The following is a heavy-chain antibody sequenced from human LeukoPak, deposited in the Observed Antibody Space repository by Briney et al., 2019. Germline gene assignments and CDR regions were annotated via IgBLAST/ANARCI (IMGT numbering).Heavy chain of an antibody. Sequence: PSETLSLTCTVSGGSISSGSYYWTWIRRPAGKGLEWIGRMYTSGSTNYNPSLKSRVTISVDTSKNQFSLKLSSVTAADTAVYYCARDVGRYTYGYRPTEVYRYFDLWGRGTLVTVSS. CDR3: ARDVGRYTYGYRPTEVYRYFDL. CDR2: MYTSGST. V-gene: IGHV4-61*02. J-gene: IGHJ2*01. D-gene: IGHD5-18*01. CDR1: GGSISSGSYY.